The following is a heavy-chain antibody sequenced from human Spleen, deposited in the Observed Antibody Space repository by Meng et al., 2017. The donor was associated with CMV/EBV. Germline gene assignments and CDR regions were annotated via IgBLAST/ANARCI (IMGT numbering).Heavy chain of an antibody. CDR3: ARPTYIYGSPHYYDAYPYFVDC. V-gene: IGHV3-66*04. Sequence: GESLKISCAASGFIVRNNYMTWVRQAPGKGLQLVSVIDRDGNTHYGDSVKGRFTISRDNSKNTVYLQMNSLRAEDTAVYYCARPTYIYGSPHYYDAYPYFVDCWGQGTLVTVSS. CDR1: GFIVRNNY. J-gene: IGHJ4*02. D-gene: IGHD5-18*01. CDR2: IDRDGNT.